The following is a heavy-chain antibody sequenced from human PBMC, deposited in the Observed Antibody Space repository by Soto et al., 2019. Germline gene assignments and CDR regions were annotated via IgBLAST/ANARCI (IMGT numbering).Heavy chain of an antibody. Sequence: QVQLVESGGGLVKPGGSLRLSCAASGFTFSDYYMSWIRQAPGKGLEWVSYISSSSSYTNYADSVKGRFTISRDKAKNSVYLQMTSLRAEHTAVYYCARDGRTIRGYSYGYVDYWGQGTLVTVSS. CDR2: ISSSSSYT. D-gene: IGHD5-18*01. V-gene: IGHV3-11*05. CDR3: ARDGRTIRGYSYGYVDY. CDR1: GFTFSDYY. J-gene: IGHJ4*02.